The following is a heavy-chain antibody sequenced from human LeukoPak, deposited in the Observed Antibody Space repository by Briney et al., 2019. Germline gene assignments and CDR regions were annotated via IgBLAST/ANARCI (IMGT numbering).Heavy chain of an antibody. CDR3: ARGGWFFDP. CDR1: GFTFSSYW. D-gene: IGHD3-10*01. J-gene: IGHJ5*02. Sequence: GGSLRLSCAASGFTFSSYWMSWVRQAPGKGLEWVANIKQDGSEKYYVDSVKGRFTISRDNAKNSLFLQMNNLRAKDTAVYHCARGGWFFDPWGQGTLVTVSS. V-gene: IGHV3-7*05. CDR2: IKQDGSEK.